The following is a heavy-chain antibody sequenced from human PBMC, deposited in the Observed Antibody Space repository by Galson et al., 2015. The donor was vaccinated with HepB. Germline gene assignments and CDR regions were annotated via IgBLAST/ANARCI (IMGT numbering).Heavy chain of an antibody. D-gene: IGHD2-8*01. Sequence: SLRLSCAASGFTFSGYAMVWVRQASGKGLEWVGRIRNKGNSYATAYAASVKGRFTISRDDSKSMAYLQMNSLKTEDTAVYYCTRRREECSNGVCTNYYYHDMDVWGQGTTVTVSS. V-gene: IGHV3-73*01. CDR1: GFTFSGYA. J-gene: IGHJ6*02. CDR3: TRRREECSNGVCTNYYYHDMDV. CDR2: IRNKGNSYAT.